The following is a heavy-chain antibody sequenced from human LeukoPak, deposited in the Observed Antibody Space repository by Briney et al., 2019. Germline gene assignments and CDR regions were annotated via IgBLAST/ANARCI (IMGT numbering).Heavy chain of an antibody. J-gene: IGHJ3*01. CDR3: AREAGGSLAFDL. V-gene: IGHV1-2*02. Sequence: ASVKVSCKASVYTFTGYYMHRVRHAPGQGLEWMGCINPNSGLTNYAQKFQGRVNMPSDKSTSTAYMELSRLRSDDTAVYYCAREAGGSLAFDLWGQGTMVSVFS. D-gene: IGHD2-8*02. CDR1: VYTFTGYY. CDR2: INPNSGLT.